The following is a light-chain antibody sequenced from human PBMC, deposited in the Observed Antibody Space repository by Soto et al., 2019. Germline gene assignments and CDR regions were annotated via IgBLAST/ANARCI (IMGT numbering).Light chain of an antibody. CDR3: QTWVTGIHI. CDR2: LNSDGSH. V-gene: IGLV4-69*01. Sequence: QLVLTQSPSASASLGASVKLTYTLSSGHSNYAIAWHQQQPEKGPRFLMKLNSDGSHSKGDGIPDRFSGSSSGAERYLTIPTLQSEDEADYYCQTWVTGIHIFGGGTKLTVL. J-gene: IGLJ2*01. CDR1: SGHSNYA.